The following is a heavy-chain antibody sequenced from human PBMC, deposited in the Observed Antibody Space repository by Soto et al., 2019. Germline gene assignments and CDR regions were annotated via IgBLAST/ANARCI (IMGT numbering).Heavy chain of an antibody. V-gene: IGHV4-4*02. Sequence: QAQLQESGPILVDPSGTLSLTCAVSGVSISSYNWWSWIRQSPGKGLEWIGEIFHTGDTNYSPSLKSRVTLSVDNSKNQFSLNLTSVTAADTAIYYCARHELSGQGHWGQGTQVTVAS. J-gene: IGHJ1*01. CDR3: ARHELSGQGH. D-gene: IGHD6-25*01. CDR1: GVSISSYNW. CDR2: IFHTGDT.